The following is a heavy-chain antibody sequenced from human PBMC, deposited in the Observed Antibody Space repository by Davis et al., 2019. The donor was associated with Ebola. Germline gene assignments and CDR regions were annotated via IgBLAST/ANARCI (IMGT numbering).Heavy chain of an antibody. CDR3: ARAQYYDILTAGDNWFDP. J-gene: IGHJ5*02. Sequence: ASVKVSCKASGYTFTSYYMHWVRQAPGQRLEWMGIINPSGGSTNYAQKFQGRVTITADESTNTAYMELSSLRSEDTAVYYCARAQYYDILTAGDNWFDPWGQGTLVTVSS. D-gene: IGHD3-9*01. V-gene: IGHV1-46*01. CDR1: GYTFTSYY. CDR2: INPSGGST.